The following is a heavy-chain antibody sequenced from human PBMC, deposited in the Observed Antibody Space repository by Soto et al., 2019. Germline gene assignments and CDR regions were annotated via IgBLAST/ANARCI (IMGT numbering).Heavy chain of an antibody. Sequence: PGRSLRLSCIASGLPHSLFAMMWIRQAPGKGLECVSGIYGSGGGIQYADSVKGRFTISRDNSKNTVYLQMTDLRADDTAIYYCAKDAVYNDGLWLMDLWGQGTQVTVSS. CDR3: AKDAVYNDGLWLMDL. CDR2: IYGSGGGI. D-gene: IGHD3-10*01. V-gene: IGHV3-23*01. J-gene: IGHJ4*02. CDR1: GLPHSLFA.